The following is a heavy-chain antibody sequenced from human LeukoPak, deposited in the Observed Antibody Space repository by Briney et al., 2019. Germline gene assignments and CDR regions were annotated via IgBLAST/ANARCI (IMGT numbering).Heavy chain of an antibody. D-gene: IGHD5-12*01. CDR1: GFTFSTYV. CDR3: ARESVARGLFDY. CDR2: ISKDGSNE. V-gene: IGHV3-30*04. Sequence: GGSLRLSCAASGFTFSTYVMHWVRQAPGKGLEWVAVISKDGSNEDYADSVKGRFSIPRDNSKSTLFLQMNSLRVEDTAVYYCARESVARGLFDYWGQGTLVTVSS. J-gene: IGHJ4*02.